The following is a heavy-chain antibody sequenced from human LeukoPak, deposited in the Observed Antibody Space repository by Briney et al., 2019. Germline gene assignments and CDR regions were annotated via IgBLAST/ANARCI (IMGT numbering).Heavy chain of an antibody. Sequence: PGGSLRLSCAASGFTVSSNYMSWVRQAPGKGLEWVSVIYSGGSTYYADSVKGRFTISRDNSKNTLYLQMGSLRAEDMAVYYCARVGELNYFDYWGQGTLVTVSS. CDR2: IYSGGST. CDR1: GFTVSSNY. V-gene: IGHV3-53*05. D-gene: IGHD3-16*01. CDR3: ARVGELNYFDY. J-gene: IGHJ4*02.